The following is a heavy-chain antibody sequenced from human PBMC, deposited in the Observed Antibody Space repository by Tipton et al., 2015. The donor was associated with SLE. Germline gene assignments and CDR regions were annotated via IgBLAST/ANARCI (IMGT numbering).Heavy chain of an antibody. CDR2: INHSGST. J-gene: IGHJ3*02. CDR1: GGSFSGYY. Sequence: LRLSCAVYGGSFSGYYWSWIRQPPGKGLEWIGEINHSGSTNYNPSLKSRVTISVDTSKNQFSLKLSSVTAADTAVYYCARARLGRGYSYGYGAFDIWGQGTMVTVSS. CDR3: ARARLGRGYSYGYGAFDI. D-gene: IGHD5-18*01. V-gene: IGHV4-34*01.